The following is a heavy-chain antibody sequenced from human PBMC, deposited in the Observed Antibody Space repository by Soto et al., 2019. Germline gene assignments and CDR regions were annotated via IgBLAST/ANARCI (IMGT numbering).Heavy chain of an antibody. Sequence: PGGSLRLSCAASGFTFSSYGVNWVRQAPGKGLAWVSYISSGGSTIYYAGSVRGRFTISRDNAKNSLYLQMNSPRAEDTAVYYCARGARDYYGMDVWGQGTTVTVSS. V-gene: IGHV3-48*03. CDR3: ARGARDYYGMDV. J-gene: IGHJ6*02. CDR2: ISSGGSTI. CDR1: GFTFSSYG.